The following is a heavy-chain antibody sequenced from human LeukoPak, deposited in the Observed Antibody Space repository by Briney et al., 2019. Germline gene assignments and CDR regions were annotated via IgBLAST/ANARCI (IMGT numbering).Heavy chain of an antibody. Sequence: PGGSLRLSCAASGFSFGDYAMHWVCQIPGKGLECVAHIHADGGRTFYADSVNGRFTISRDNGKNFLYLQMNSLTSDDTALYYCSTWAFYDGLDVWGQGTAVTVSS. V-gene: IGHV3-43*02. CDR2: IHADGGRT. CDR3: STWAFYDGLDV. CDR1: GFSFGDYA. J-gene: IGHJ6*02. D-gene: IGHD2/OR15-2a*01.